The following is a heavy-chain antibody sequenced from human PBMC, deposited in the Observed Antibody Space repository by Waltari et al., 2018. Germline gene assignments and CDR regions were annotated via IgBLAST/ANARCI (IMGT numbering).Heavy chain of an antibody. CDR2: ISWNSGSI. CDR3: AKAVHDYGDPLRY. Sequence: EVQLVESGGGLVKPGGSLRLSCAASGFTFSSYSMNWVRQAPGKGLEWVSGISWNSGSIGYADSVKGRFTISRDNAKNSLYLQMNSLRAEDTALYYCAKAVHDYGDPLRYWGQGTLVTVSS. V-gene: IGHV3-9*01. D-gene: IGHD4-17*01. CDR1: GFTFSSYS. J-gene: IGHJ4*02.